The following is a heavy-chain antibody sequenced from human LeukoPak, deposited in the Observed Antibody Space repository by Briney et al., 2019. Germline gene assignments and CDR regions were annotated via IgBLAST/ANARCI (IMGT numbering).Heavy chain of an antibody. CDR3: VTDGASDI. CDR2: IXXXXFYX. V-gene: IGHV3-21*01. CDR1: GXXXXXXX. J-gene: IGHJ3*02. Sequence: GGSLRLSCAXXGXXXXXXXXXXXXXAXXXXLXWVXSIXXXXFYXYYAXSVKGRFVVSRDNANSSLYLQMNSXRDEDTAVYYCVTDGASDIWGQGTMVTVSS.